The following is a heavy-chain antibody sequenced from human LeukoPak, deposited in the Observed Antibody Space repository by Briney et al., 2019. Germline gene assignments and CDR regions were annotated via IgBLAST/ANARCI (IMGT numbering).Heavy chain of an antibody. Sequence: GGSLRLSCAASGFTFSSYGMHWVRQAPGKGLEWVAVIWYDGSNKYYADSVKGRFTISRDNSKNTLYLQMNSLRAEDTAVYYCARERAGPYYYGMDVWGLGTTVTVSS. V-gene: IGHV3-33*01. CDR1: GFTFSSYG. J-gene: IGHJ6*02. CDR2: IWYDGSNK. CDR3: ARERAGPYYYGMDV.